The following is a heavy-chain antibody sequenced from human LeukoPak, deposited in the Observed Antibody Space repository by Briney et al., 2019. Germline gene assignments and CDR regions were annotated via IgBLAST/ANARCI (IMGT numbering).Heavy chain of an antibody. J-gene: IGHJ4*02. CDR1: GSTFDDYA. CDR3: TKDSVAMVTTSDY. Sequence: PGGSLRLSCAASGSTFDDYAMHWVRQAPGKGLEWVSGISWNSGIIGYADSVKGRFTTSRDNAENSLYLQMNSLRPEDTALYYCTKDSVAMVTTSDYWGQGTLVTVSS. V-gene: IGHV3-9*01. CDR2: ISWNSGII. D-gene: IGHD5-18*01.